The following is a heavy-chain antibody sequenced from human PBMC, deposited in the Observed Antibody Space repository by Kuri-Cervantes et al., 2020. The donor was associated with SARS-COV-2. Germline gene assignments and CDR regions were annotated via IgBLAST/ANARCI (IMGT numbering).Heavy chain of an antibody. Sequence: ASVKVSCKASGYTFTSYGISWVRQAPGQGLEWMGWISAYNGNINYAQKLQGRVTMTTDTSTSTAYMELRSLRSDDTAVYYCARRIAAAGYYYYYGMDVWGQGTTVTVSS. CDR1: GYTFTSYG. CDR2: ISAYNGNI. D-gene: IGHD6-13*01. CDR3: ARRIAAAGYYYYYGMDV. V-gene: IGHV1-18*04. J-gene: IGHJ6*02.